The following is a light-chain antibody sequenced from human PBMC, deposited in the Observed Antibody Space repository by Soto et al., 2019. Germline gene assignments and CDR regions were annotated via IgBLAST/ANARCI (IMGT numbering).Light chain of an antibody. CDR3: QQYNIYPLT. J-gene: IGKJ4*01. CDR1: QDINSY. CDR2: AAS. V-gene: IGKV1D-16*01. Sequence: DVQMTQSPSSLSASVGDRVTITCRASQDINSYLAWYQQKPGNAPKSLIYAASSLQTGVPSRFSGSESGTDFTLTISNVQPEDSATYYCQQYNIYPLTFGGGTKVEIK.